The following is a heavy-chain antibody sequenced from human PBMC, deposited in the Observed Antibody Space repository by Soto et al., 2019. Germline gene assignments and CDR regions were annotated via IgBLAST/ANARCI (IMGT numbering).Heavy chain of an antibody. Sequence: QVQLVQSGPEVKKPGASVKVSCKASGYTFTNYGFNWVRQAPGQGLEWMEWISAYYGHTKYSQIFQARVIMTTDTSTSTAYVELRSQTSNGTAVYYCARKGAGTTPLDYWGQGMLVTVSS. CDR3: ARKGAGTTPLDY. J-gene: IGHJ4*02. D-gene: IGHD4-17*01. CDR1: GYTFTNYG. CDR2: ISAYYGHT. V-gene: IGHV1-18*01.